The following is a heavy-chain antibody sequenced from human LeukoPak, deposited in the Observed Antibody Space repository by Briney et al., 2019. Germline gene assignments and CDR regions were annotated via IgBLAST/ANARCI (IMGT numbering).Heavy chain of an antibody. CDR3: AKGGATNYYYYGMDV. D-gene: IGHD1-26*01. CDR2: ISGSGGST. V-gene: IGHV3-23*01. CDR1: GFTFSSYA. J-gene: IGHJ6*02. Sequence: GASLRLSCAASGFTFSSYAMSWVRPAPGKGLEWVSAISGSGGSTYYADSVKGRFTISRDNSKNTLYLQMNSLRAEDTAVYYCAKGGATNYYYYGMDVWGQGTTVTVSS.